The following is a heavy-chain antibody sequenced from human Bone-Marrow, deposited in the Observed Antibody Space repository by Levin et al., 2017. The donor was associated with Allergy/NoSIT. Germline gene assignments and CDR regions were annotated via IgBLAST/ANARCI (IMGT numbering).Heavy chain of an antibody. CDR2: VSYSGIT. J-gene: IGHJ3*02. CDR3: ARGITVFGVVLAVNDAFDI. Sequence: KSSETLSLTCTVSGGSISSGVYFWSWIRQLPGKGLEWIGYVSYSGITFYNQSLKSRIAISADTSKNLFSLNLSSVTAADTAVYYCARGITVFGVVLAVNDAFDIWGQGTMVTVSS. V-gene: IGHV4-31*03. D-gene: IGHD3-3*01. CDR1: GGSISSGVYF.